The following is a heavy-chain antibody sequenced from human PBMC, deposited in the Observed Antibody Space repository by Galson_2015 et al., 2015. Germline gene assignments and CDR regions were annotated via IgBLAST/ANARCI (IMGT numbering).Heavy chain of an antibody. CDR3: AKDGGVTYCSNGVCRADFDY. CDR1: GFTFNTYA. D-gene: IGHD2-8*01. V-gene: IGHV3-23*01. J-gene: IGHJ4*02. CDR2: ISGSGGST. Sequence: SLRLSCAASGFTFNTYAMSWVRQAPGKGLEWVSAISGSGGSTYYADSVKGRFTISRDNSKNTLYLRMNSLRAEDTAVYYCAKDGGVTYCSNGVCRADFDYWGQGTLVTVSS.